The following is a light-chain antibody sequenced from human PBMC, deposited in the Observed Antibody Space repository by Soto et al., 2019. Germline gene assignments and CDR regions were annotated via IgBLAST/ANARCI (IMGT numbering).Light chain of an antibody. CDR1: QSVSSY. J-gene: IGKJ5*01. CDR3: QQRSNWPIT. Sequence: EIVLTQSPATLSLSPGERATLSCRASQSVSSYLAWYQQKPGQAPRLLIYDASNRATGIPARFSGSGSGTAFTLTISTLEHEDFAVYYCQQRSNWPITFGQGTRLEIK. CDR2: DAS. V-gene: IGKV3-11*01.